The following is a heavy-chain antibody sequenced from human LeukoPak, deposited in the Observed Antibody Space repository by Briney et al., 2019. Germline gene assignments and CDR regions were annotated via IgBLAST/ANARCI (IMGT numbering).Heavy chain of an antibody. CDR2: IIPIFGTA. Sequence: ASVKVSCKASGGTFSSYAISWVRQAPGQGLEWMGGIIPIFGTANYAQKFQGRVTITADESTSTAYMELSSLRSEDTAVYYCARDEASTSWFDPWGQGTLVTVSS. D-gene: IGHD1/OR15-1a*01. V-gene: IGHV1-69*13. CDR3: ARDEASTSWFDP. J-gene: IGHJ5*02. CDR1: GGTFSSYA.